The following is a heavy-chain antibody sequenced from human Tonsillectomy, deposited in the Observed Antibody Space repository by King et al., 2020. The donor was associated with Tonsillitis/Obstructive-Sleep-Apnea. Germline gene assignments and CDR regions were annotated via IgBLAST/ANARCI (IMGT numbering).Heavy chain of an antibody. J-gene: IGHJ3*02. CDR2: ISSSGSTI. Sequence: VQLVESGGGLVQPGGSLRLSCAASGFTFSSYEMNWVRQAPGKGLEWVSYISSSGSTIYYADSVKGRFTISRDNAKKSLYLQMNSLRAEDTAVYYCARCDFVVVVSGNGIDAFYIWGPGTMVTVSS. CDR3: ARCDFVVVVSGNGIDAFYI. D-gene: IGHD2-15*01. V-gene: IGHV3-48*03. CDR1: GFTFSSYE.